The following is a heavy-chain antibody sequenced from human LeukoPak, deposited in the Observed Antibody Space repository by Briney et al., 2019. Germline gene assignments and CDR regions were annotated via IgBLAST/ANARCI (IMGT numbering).Heavy chain of an antibody. V-gene: IGHV1-18*01. CDR2: ISAYNGNT. J-gene: IGHJ4*02. Sequence: ASVKVSCKASGYTFTNYGVSWVRQAPGQGLEWMGWISAYNGNTNYAQKLQSRVTLTTDTSTNTAYMELRSLRSDDTALYYCARGDSSGSGFDYWGQGTLVTVSS. CDR1: GYTFTNYG. D-gene: IGHD3-22*01. CDR3: ARGDSSGSGFDY.